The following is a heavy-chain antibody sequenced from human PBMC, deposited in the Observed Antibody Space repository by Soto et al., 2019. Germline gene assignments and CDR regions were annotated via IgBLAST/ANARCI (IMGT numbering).Heavy chain of an antibody. CDR2: ISAYNGNT. D-gene: IGHD6-6*01. J-gene: IGHJ6*03. CDR1: GYTFTSYG. V-gene: IGHV1-18*01. Sequence: ASVKVSCKASGYTFTSYGISWVRQAPGQGLEWMGWISAYNGNTNYAQKLQGRVTMTTGTSTSTAYMELRSLRSDDTAVYYCARAKGIAARPSYYYYYYMDVWGKGTTVTVSS. CDR3: ARAKGIAARPSYYYYYYMDV.